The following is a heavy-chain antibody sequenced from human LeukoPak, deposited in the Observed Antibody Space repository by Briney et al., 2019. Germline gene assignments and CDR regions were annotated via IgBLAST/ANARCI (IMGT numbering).Heavy chain of an antibody. CDR2: ISSSGST. V-gene: IGHV4-61*02. J-gene: IGHJ5*02. D-gene: IGHD6-13*01. CDR1: GDSISSGDYY. CDR3: ARGDSWYGYWFDP. Sequence: PSETLSLTCTVSGDSISSGDYYWSWIRQPAGKGLEWIGRISSSGSTNYNPSLKSRVTISVDTSKNQFSLKLSSVTAADTAVYYCARGDSWYGYWFDPWGQGTLVTVSS.